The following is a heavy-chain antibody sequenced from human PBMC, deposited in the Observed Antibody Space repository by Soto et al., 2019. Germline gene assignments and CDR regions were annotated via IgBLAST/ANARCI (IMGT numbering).Heavy chain of an antibody. CDR3: ARAPPPLGYCSGGSCYYYGMDV. CDR1: GFTFSSYA. V-gene: IGHV3-30-3*01. CDR2: ISYDGSNK. D-gene: IGHD2-15*01. J-gene: IGHJ6*02. Sequence: PGGSLRLSCAASGFTFSSYAMHWVRQAPGKGLEWVAFISYDGSNKYYADSVKGRFTISRDNSKNTPYLQMNSLRAEDTAVYYCARAPPPLGYCSGGSCYYYGMDVWGQGTTVTVSS.